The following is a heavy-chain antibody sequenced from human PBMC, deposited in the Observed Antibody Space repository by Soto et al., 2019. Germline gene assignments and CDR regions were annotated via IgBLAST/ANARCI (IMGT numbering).Heavy chain of an antibody. D-gene: IGHD2-2*01. CDR3: ARAAGDCRSTSCLRYYYGMDV. CDR2: IIPIFGTA. CDR1: GGTFSSYA. Sequence: VKVSCNPSGGTFSSYAISWVRQAPGQGLEWMGGIIPIFGTANYAQKFQGRVTITADESTSTAYMELSSLRSEDTAVYYCARAAGDCRSTSCLRYYYGMDVWGQGTTVTISS. J-gene: IGHJ6*02. V-gene: IGHV1-69*01.